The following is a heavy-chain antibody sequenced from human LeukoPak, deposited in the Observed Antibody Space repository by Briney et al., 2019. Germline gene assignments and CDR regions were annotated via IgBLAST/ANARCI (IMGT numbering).Heavy chain of an antibody. Sequence: GGSLRLSCAASGFIFDDYGMSWVRQAPGKGLEWVSSINWNGETTTYADSVKGRLTISRDNAENSLHLQMNSLRVEDTALYYCARRGVVGTTEFDYWGQGTLVTVSS. CDR1: GFIFDDYG. J-gene: IGHJ4*02. CDR2: INWNGETT. CDR3: ARRGVVGTTEFDY. D-gene: IGHD4-11*01. V-gene: IGHV3-20*04.